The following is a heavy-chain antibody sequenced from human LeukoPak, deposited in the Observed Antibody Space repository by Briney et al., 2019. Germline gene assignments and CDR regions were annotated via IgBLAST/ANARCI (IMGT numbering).Heavy chain of an antibody. J-gene: IGHJ5*02. D-gene: IGHD3-3*02. CDR2: INHSGST. CDR3: ASHTISGFDP. V-gene: IGHV4-34*01. Sequence: SETLSLTCAVYGGSFSGYYWSWIRQPPGKGLEWIGEINHSGSTNYNPSLKSRVTISVDTSKNQFSLKLSSVTAADTAVYYCASHTISGFDPWGQGTLVTVSS. CDR1: GGSFSGYY.